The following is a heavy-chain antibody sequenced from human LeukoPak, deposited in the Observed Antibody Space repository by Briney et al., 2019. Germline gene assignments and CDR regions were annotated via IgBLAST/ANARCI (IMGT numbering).Heavy chain of an antibody. CDR1: GFTFSNAW. J-gene: IGHJ4*02. V-gene: IGHV3-23*01. D-gene: IGHD2-15*01. CDR3: ATVRTYCSGGSCYFDY. Sequence: PGGSLRLSCAASGFTFSNAWMSWVRQAPGKGVEWVSAISGSGGSTYYADSVKGRFTISRDNSKNTLYLQMNSLRAEDTAVYYCATVRTYCSGGSCYFDYWGQGTLVTVSS. CDR2: ISGSGGST.